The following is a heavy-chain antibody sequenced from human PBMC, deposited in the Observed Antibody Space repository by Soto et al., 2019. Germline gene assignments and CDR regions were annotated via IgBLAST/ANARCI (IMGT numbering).Heavy chain of an antibody. CDR1: GGSVSSSGSHY. V-gene: IGHV4-39*01. J-gene: IGHJ5*01. CDR2: MYHSGST. CDR3: ARAPDS. Sequence: SETLSLTCTFSGGSVSSSGSHYWGWIRQPPGQGLEWIGSMYHSGSTYYNPSLKSRVTISVDTSKNQFSLELNSVTAADTAIYYCARAPDSWGQGTLVTVS.